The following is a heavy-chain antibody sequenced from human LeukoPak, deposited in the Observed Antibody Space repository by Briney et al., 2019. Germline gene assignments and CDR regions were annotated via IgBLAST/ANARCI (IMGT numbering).Heavy chain of an antibody. D-gene: IGHD3-22*01. CDR3: ARDLEGGYYYDSSGYQPLGY. J-gene: IGHJ4*02. Sequence: GGSLTLSCAASGFTFSSYWMHWVRQAPGKGLVWVSRINTDGSSTSYADSVKGRFTISRDNAKNTLYLQMNSLRAEDTAVYYCARDLEGGYYYDSSGYQPLGYWGQGTLVTVSS. V-gene: IGHV3-74*01. CDR1: GFTFSSYW. CDR2: INTDGSST.